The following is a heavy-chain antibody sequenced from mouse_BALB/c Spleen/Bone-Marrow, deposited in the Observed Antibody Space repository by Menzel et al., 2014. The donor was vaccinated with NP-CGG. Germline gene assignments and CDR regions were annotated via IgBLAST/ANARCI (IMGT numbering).Heavy chain of an antibody. CDR2: MWAGGST. V-gene: IGHV2-9*02. CDR3: ARGSYFYSMDY. J-gene: IGHJ4*01. CDR1: GFSLASYG. Sequence: VKLMESGPGLVAPSQSLSIPCTISGFSLASYGVHWVRQPPGKGLEWLGVMWAGGSTNYNSALMSKLGISKDNSESQVFLKMNSLQTHDTAMYYCARGSYFYSMDYWGQGTSVTVSS.